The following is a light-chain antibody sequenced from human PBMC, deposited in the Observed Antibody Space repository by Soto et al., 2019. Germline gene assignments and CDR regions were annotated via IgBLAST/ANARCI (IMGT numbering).Light chain of an antibody. CDR3: QQYDSSPRT. V-gene: IGKV3-20*01. CDR2: GAS. J-gene: IGKJ1*01. CDR1: QSVSTRS. Sequence: EIVLTQSPGTLSLSPGERATLSCRASQSVSTRSLAWYQQKPGQAPRLLISGASSRAADIPDRFSGSGSGTDFTLTINRLEPEGFAVYYCQQYDSSPRTFRQGTKVE.